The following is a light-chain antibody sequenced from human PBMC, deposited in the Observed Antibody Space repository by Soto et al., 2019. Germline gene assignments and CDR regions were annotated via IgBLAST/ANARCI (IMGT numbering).Light chain of an antibody. V-gene: IGLV1-40*01. CDR3: QSYDKRLTAYV. J-gene: IGLJ1*01. CDR1: SSSIGAGYE. Sequence: QSVLTQPPSVSGAPGQRGTISCSGTSSSIGAGYEVHWYHQLPGTAPKLVVSGNGNRPSGVPDRLSASKSGTSASLAITGLQAEAEGHYDCQSYDKRLTAYVFGTGSKLTVL. CDR2: GNG.